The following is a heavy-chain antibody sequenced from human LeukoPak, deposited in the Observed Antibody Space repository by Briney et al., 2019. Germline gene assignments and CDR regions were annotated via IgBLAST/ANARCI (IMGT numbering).Heavy chain of an antibody. V-gene: IGHV1-18*04. CDR2: ISAYNGNT. J-gene: IGHJ3*02. CDR1: GYTFTSYY. CDR3: ARAQWVLRYFDWLYPGDAFDI. Sequence: RASVKVSCKASGYTFTSYYMHWVRQAPGQGLEWMGWISAYNGNTNYAQKLQGRVTMTTDTSTSTAHMELRSLRSDDTAVYYCARAQWVLRYFDWLYPGDAFDIWGQGTMVTVSS. D-gene: IGHD3-9*01.